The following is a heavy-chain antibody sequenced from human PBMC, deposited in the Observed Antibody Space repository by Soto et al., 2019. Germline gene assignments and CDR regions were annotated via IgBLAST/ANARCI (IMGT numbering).Heavy chain of an antibody. D-gene: IGHD2-8*01. V-gene: IGHV3-23*01. Sequence: GGSLRLSCAASGLTFGRYAMSWVRQAPGKGLVWVSAISGGGDRTYYADSVKGRFTISRDNSKNTLWLQMNSLRVEDTAVYYCANGNADSILYVFDSWGQGT. CDR3: ANGNADSILYVFDS. J-gene: IGHJ4*02. CDR2: ISGGGDRT. CDR1: GLTFGRYA.